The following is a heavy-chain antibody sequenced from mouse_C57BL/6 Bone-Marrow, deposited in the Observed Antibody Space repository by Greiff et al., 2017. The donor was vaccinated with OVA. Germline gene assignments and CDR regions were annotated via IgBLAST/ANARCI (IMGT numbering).Heavy chain of an antibody. CDR2: IDPSDSYT. J-gene: IGHJ4*01. CDR3: AREGITTHRY. Sequence: VQLQQPGAELVKPGASVKLSCKASGYTFTSYWMHWVKQRPGQGLEWIGVIDPSDSYTNYNQKFKGKATLTVDTSSSTAYMQLSSLTSEDSAVYYCAREGITTHRYWGQGTSVTVSS. CDR1: GYTFTSYW. V-gene: IGHV1-59*01. D-gene: IGHD2-4*01.